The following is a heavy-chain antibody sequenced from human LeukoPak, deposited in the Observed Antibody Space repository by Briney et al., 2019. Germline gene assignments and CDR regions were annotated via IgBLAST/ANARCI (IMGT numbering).Heavy chain of an antibody. V-gene: IGHV1-18*01. CDR2: ISAYNGNT. CDR3: ARAPTTIVVPNFDY. CDR1: GYTFTSYG. Sequence: PWASVKVSCKASGYTFTSYGISWVRQAPGQGLEWMGWISAYNGNTNYAQKLQGRVTMTTDTSTSTAYMELRSLRSDDTAVYYCARAPTTIVVPNFDYWGQGTLVTVSS. D-gene: IGHD3-22*01. J-gene: IGHJ4*02.